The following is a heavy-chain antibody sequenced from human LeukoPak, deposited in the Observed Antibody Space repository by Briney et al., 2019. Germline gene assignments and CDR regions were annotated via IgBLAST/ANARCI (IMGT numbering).Heavy chain of an antibody. J-gene: IGHJ5*02. CDR2: IYTSGST. CDR1: GGSFSGYY. D-gene: IGHD1-7*01. V-gene: IGHV4-4*07. Sequence: SETLSLTCTVSGGSFSGYYWSWIRQPAGKGLEWIGRIYTSGSTNYNPSLKSRVTMSVDTSKNQFSLKLSSVTAADTAVYYCARDLWGTGTSDWFEPWGQGTLVTVSS. CDR3: ARDLWGTGTSDWFEP.